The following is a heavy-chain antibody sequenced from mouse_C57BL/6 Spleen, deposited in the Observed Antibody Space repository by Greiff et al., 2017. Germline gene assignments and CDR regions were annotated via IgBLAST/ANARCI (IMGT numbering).Heavy chain of an antibody. V-gene: IGHV1-82*01. CDR1: GYAFSSSW. Sequence: QVQLQQSGPELVKPGASVKISCKASGYAFSSSWMNWVKQRPGKGLEWIGRIYPGDGDTNYNGKFKGKATLTADKSSSTAYMQLSSLTSEDSAVYFCARGTGTGYWYFDVWGTGTTVTVSS. J-gene: IGHJ1*03. D-gene: IGHD4-1*01. CDR3: ARGTGTGYWYFDV. CDR2: IYPGDGDT.